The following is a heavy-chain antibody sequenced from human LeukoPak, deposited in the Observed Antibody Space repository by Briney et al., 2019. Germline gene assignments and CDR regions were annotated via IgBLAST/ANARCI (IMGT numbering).Heavy chain of an antibody. V-gene: IGHV1-8*01. CDR3: ARRSPYRVRGPLGIWFDP. CDR1: GYTFTSYD. J-gene: IGHJ5*02. Sequence: GASVKVSCKASGYTFTSYDTNWVRQATGQGLEWMGWMNPNSGNTGYAQKFQGRVTMTRNTSISTAYMELSSLRSEDTAVYYCARRSPYRVRGPLGIWFDPWGQGTLVTVSS. D-gene: IGHD3-10*01. CDR2: MNPNSGNT.